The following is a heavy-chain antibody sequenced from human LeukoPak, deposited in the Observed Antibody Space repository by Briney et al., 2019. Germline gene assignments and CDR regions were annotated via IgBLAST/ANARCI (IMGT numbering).Heavy chain of an antibody. CDR3: AREGGVRALWFGECRNWFDP. CDR2: IYHSGST. V-gene: IGHV4-39*07. Sequence: PSETLSLTCAVSGASISGSGYYWGWIRQPPGKGLEWIGNIYHSGSTNYNPSLKSRVTISVDTSKNQFSLKLSSVTAADTAVYYCAREGGVRALWFGECRNWFDPWGQGTLVTVSS. CDR1: GASISGSGYY. J-gene: IGHJ5*02. D-gene: IGHD3-10*01.